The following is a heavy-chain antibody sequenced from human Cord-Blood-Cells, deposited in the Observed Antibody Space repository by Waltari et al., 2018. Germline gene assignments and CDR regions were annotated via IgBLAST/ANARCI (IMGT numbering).Heavy chain of an antibody. V-gene: IGHV4-34*01. Sequence: QVQLQQWGAGLLKPSETLSLTCAVYGGSFSGYYWSWIRQPPGKGLEWIGEINHSGSTKYNPSLRSRVTISGATSKNQCSLKLSSVTAADTAVYDCASSIAARLFDYWGQGTLVTVSS. CDR2: INHSGST. CDR1: GGSFSGYY. D-gene: IGHD6-6*01. CDR3: ASSIAARLFDY. J-gene: IGHJ4*02.